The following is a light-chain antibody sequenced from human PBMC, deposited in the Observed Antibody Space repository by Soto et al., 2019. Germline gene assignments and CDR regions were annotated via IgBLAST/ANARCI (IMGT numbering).Light chain of an antibody. J-gene: IGKJ1*01. CDR3: MQALQTPRT. CDR2: LVS. V-gene: IGKV2-28*01. Sequence: DIVMTQSPLSLPVTPGEPASISCRSSQSLLHTNGYNYLDWYLQKPGQSPQLLIYLVSHRASGVPDRFSGSGSGTDFTLKISRVEAEDVGVYYCMQALQTPRTFGQGTKVEIK. CDR1: QSLLHTNGYNY.